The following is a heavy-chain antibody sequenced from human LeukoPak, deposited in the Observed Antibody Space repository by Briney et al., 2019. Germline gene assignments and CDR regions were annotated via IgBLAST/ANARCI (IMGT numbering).Heavy chain of an antibody. Sequence: SGTLSLTCTVSGDSINSLDLWSWVRQPPGKGLEWIGEMYLSGTTHSNPSVKSRVTISIDKSKNQLFLNLSSVTAADTAVYYCAGLVGRYSSGLYYYYFDYWGQGTLVTVSS. CDR2: MYLSGTT. D-gene: IGHD3-22*01. CDR3: AGLVGRYSSGLYYYYFDY. J-gene: IGHJ4*02. V-gene: IGHV4-4*02. CDR1: GDSINSLDL.